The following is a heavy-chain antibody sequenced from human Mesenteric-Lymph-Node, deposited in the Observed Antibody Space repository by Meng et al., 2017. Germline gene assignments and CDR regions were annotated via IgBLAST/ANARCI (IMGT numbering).Heavy chain of an antibody. CDR3: ARGAATMGRYYFDY. CDR2: ISSVITI. V-gene: IGHV3-69-1*01. J-gene: IGHJ4*02. D-gene: IGHD5-24*01. Sequence: ETLSLTCAAYGFTFSDYYMNWVRQAPGKGLEWVSFISSVITIYYADSVKGRFTISRDNAKNSLFLQMNSLRAEDTAVYYCARGAATMGRYYFDYWGQGTLVTVSS. CDR1: GFTFSDYY.